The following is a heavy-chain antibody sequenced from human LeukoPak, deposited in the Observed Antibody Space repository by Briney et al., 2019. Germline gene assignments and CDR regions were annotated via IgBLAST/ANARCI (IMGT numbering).Heavy chain of an antibody. D-gene: IGHD3-10*02. CDR2: ISYDGSNK. V-gene: IGHV3-30*04. J-gene: IGHJ6*04. CDR3: SRDMSPAMDV. Sequence: VGLGGSLRLSCAASGFTFSTYAMHWVRQAPGKGLEWVAVISYDGSNKYYADSVKGRFTISRDISKNTLYLQMNSLRAEDTAMYYCSRDMSPAMDVWGKGTTVTVSS. CDR1: GFTFSTYA.